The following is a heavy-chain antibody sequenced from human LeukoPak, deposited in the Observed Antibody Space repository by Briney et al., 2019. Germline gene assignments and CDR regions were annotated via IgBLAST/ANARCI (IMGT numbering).Heavy chain of an antibody. Sequence: SETLSLTCTVSGGSISSYYWSWIRQPPGKGLEWIGYIYYSGSTNYNPSLKNRVTISVDTSKNQFSLKLSSVTAADTAVYYCARASITIFGVVPNAFDIWGQGTMVTVSS. V-gene: IGHV4-59*01. D-gene: IGHD3-3*01. CDR1: GGSISSYY. CDR2: IYYSGST. CDR3: ARASITIFGVVPNAFDI. J-gene: IGHJ3*02.